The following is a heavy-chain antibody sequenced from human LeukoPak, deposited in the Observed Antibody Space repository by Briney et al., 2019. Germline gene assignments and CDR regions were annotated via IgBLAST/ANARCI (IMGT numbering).Heavy chain of an antibody. J-gene: IGHJ3*02. CDR2: INPSGGST. Sequence: ASVKVSCKASGYTFTSYGISWVRQAPGQGLEWMGIINPSGGSTSYAQKFQGRVTMTRDMSTSTVYMELSSLRSEDTAVYYCARGHSSGWYEDAFDIWGQGTMVTVSS. CDR3: ARGHSSGWYEDAFDI. CDR1: GYTFTSYG. D-gene: IGHD6-19*01. V-gene: IGHV1-46*01.